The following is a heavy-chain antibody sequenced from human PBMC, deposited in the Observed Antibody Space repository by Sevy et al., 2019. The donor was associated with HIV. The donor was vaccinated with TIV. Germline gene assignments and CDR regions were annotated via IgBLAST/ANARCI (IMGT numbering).Heavy chain of an antibody. Sequence: SETLSLTCTVSGASISSGDYYWGWIRQPPGKGLEWIGYIHYSGITYYNPSLKGRFTLSFHTSKHQFSLRLNSVTAADTAVYYCARGVGGPGVMVTFRGVKYAFDIWGQGTVVTVSS. J-gene: IGHJ3*02. V-gene: IGHV4-30-4*08. CDR1: GASISSGDYY. D-gene: IGHD3-16*01. CDR3: ARGVGGPGVMVTFRGVKYAFDI. CDR2: IHYSGIT.